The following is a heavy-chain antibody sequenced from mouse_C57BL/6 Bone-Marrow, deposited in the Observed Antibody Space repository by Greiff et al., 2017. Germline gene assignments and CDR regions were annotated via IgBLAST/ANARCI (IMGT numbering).Heavy chain of an antibody. CDR3: ARHSIYYDYDVTLLAY. CDR2: ISSGGSYT. Sequence: EVKVVESGGDLVKPGGSLKLSCAASGFTFSSYGMSWVRQTPDKRLEWVATISSGGSYTYYPDSVKGRFTISRDNAKNTLYLQMSSLKSEDTAMYYCARHSIYYDYDVTLLAYGGQGTLVTVSA. CDR1: GFTFSSYG. D-gene: IGHD2-4*01. J-gene: IGHJ3*01. V-gene: IGHV5-6*01.